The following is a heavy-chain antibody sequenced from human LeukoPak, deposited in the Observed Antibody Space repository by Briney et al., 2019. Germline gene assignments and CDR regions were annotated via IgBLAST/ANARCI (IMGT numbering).Heavy chain of an antibody. J-gene: IGHJ4*02. CDR2: ITYSGST. D-gene: IGHD3-3*01. CDR1: GGSISNYF. Sequence: SETLSLTCTVSGGSISNYFWSWIRQPPGKGLEWIGFITYSGSTNYNPSLKSRVTISVDTSKNQFSLKLSSVTAADTAVYYCARVLSARFDYWGQGTLVTVSS. V-gene: IGHV4-59*01. CDR3: ARVLSARFDY.